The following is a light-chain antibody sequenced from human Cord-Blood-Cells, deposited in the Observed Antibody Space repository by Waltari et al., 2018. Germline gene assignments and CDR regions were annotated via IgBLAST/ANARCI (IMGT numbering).Light chain of an antibody. V-gene: IGLV3-1*01. CDR2: QDS. J-gene: IGLJ1*01. CDR3: QAWDSSTAPYV. CDR1: TLGDKY. Sequence: SYELTQPPSVSVSPGQPASITCSGDTLGDKYACWYQQKPGQSPVLVIYQDSKRPSGIPERFSGSNSGNTATLTISGTQAMDEADYYCQAWDSSTAPYVFGTGTKVTVL.